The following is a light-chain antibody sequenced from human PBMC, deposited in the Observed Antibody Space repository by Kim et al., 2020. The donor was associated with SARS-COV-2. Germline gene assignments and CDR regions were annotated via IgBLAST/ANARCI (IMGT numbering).Light chain of an antibody. Sequence: SSELTQDPAVSVALGQTVRITCQGDSLRSYYATWYQQKPGQAPILVIYGKNNRPSGIPDRFSGSSSGNTASLTIIGAQAEEEADYYCNSRDSNDNVVFGGGTQLTVL. J-gene: IGLJ2*01. CDR3: NSRDSNDNVV. CDR2: GKN. V-gene: IGLV3-19*01. CDR1: SLRSYY.